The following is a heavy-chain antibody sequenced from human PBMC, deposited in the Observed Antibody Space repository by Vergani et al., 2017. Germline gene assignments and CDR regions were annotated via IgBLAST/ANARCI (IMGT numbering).Heavy chain of an antibody. D-gene: IGHD5-24*01. CDR3: ATTEMATIPRYYYGMDV. CDR1: GGTFSSYA. CDR2: IIPILGIA. J-gene: IGHJ6*02. V-gene: IGHV1-69*09. Sequence: QVQLVQSGAEVKKPGSSVKVSCKASGGTFSSYAISWVRQAPGQGLEWMGRIIPILGIANYAQKSQGRVTITADKSTSTAYMELSSLRSEDTAVYYCATTEMATIPRYYYGMDVWGQGTTVTVSS.